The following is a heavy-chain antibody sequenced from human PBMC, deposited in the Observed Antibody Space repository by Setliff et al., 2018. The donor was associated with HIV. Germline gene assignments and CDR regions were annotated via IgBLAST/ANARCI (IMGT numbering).Heavy chain of an antibody. D-gene: IGHD3-10*01. Sequence: PSETLSLTCAVYGGSFSVYYWSWIRQPPGKGLEWIGEINHSGSTNYNPSLKSRVTISVDTSKNQFSLKLSSVTAADTAVYYCARAPFYYGSGSYQTFDYWGQGTLVTVSS. CDR3: ARAPFYYGSGSYQTFDY. CDR2: INHSGST. J-gene: IGHJ4*02. V-gene: IGHV4-34*01. CDR1: GGSFSVYY.